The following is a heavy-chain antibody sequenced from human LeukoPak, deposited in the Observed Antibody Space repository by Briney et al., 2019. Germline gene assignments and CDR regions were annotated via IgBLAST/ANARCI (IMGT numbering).Heavy chain of an antibody. V-gene: IGHV3-20*01. Sequence: GGSLRLSCAASGFTFDDYGMSWVRQAPGKGLEWVSGINWNGGSTGYADSVKGRFTISRDNAKNSLYLQMNSLRAEDTALYHCARGVVPAAIGPNRDDAFDIWGQGTMVTVSS. D-gene: IGHD2-2*02. CDR3: ARGVVPAAIGPNRDDAFDI. J-gene: IGHJ3*02. CDR2: INWNGGST. CDR1: GFTFDDYG.